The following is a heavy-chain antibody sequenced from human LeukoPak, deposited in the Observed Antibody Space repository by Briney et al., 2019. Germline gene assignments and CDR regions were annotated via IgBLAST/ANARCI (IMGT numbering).Heavy chain of an antibody. CDR2: IDGRGVDI. CDR3: AKDRAGTPWAD. CDR1: GFTFSTYT. D-gene: IGHD1-1*01. J-gene: IGHJ4*02. Sequence: PGGSLRLSCAASGFTFSTYTMTWVRQAPGKGLECVSTIDGRGVDIYYAGSVKGRFTISRDTSRNTIYLKMNSLTADATAFYYCAKDRAGTPWADWGQGTLVTVSS. V-gene: IGHV3-23*01.